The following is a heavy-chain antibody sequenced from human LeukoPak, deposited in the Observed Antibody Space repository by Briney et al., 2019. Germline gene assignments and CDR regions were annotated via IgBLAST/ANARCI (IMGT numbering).Heavy chain of an antibody. J-gene: IGHJ3*02. V-gene: IGHV4-4*07. D-gene: IGHD3-22*01. CDR2: IYSPGTNY. Sequence: SETLSLTCTVSGGSISKYYWSWIGQPAGKGLEWVGRIYSPGTNYNYNPSVKSRVTISIDTSKNQFSLKLTSVTAADTAVYYCARGIGTSYDSSRDAFDIWGQGTMVTVSS. CDR3: ARGIGTSYDSSRDAFDI. CDR1: GGSISKYY.